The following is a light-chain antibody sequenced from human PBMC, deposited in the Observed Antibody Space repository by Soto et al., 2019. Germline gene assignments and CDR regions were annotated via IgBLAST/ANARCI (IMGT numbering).Light chain of an antibody. CDR3: QQHYSYPST. Sequence: DIQMTQSPSTLSASVGDRVTITCRASQSIDIWLAWYQQKPGKAPNLLIYKASNLESGVPSRFSGSGSGTEFTLTISSLQPDDFATYSCQQHYSYPSTFGQGTRLEIK. V-gene: IGKV1-5*03. CDR2: KAS. J-gene: IGKJ5*01. CDR1: QSIDIW.